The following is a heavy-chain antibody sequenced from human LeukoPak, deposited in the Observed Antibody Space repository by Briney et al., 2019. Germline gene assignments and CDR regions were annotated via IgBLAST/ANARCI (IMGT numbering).Heavy chain of an antibody. V-gene: IGHV3-43*02. CDR3: AKDIVIGRELRGMDV. D-gene: IGHD1-26*01. Sequence: PGGSLRLSCAASGFTFDDYAMHWVRHAPGKGLEWVSLISGDGGSTYYADSVKGRFTISRDNSKNSLYLQMNSLRTEDTALYYCAKDIVIGRELRGMDVWGQGTTVTVSS. CDR2: ISGDGGST. J-gene: IGHJ6*02. CDR1: GFTFDDYA.